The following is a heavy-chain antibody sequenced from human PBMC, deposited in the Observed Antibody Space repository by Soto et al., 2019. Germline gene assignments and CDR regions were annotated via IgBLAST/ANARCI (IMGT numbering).Heavy chain of an antibody. D-gene: IGHD3-10*01. CDR2: IYYSGST. J-gene: IGHJ4*02. CDR1: GGSISSGDYY. V-gene: IGHV4-30-4*01. Sequence: QVQLQESGPGLVKPSQTLSLTCTVSGGSISSGDYYWSWIRQPPGKGLEWIGYIYYSGSTYYNPSLKRLVTISVDTSKNLFSLKLSSVTAADTAVYYCARVGGFGATTIDYWGQGTLVTVSS. CDR3: ARVGGFGATTIDY.